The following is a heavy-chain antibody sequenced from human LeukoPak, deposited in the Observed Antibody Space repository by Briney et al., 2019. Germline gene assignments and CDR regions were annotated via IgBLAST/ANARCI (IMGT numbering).Heavy chain of an antibody. J-gene: IGHJ4*01. D-gene: IGHD1-26*01. CDR3: GRQGYTASYYFLDY. CDR2: IYTSGTT. Sequence: KPSETLSLTCTVSIGSINSYYWGWVRQPAGKGLEWIGRIYTSGTTNYSPSLKSRLSMSVDTSKNQFSRRLRSVTAADTAVYYCGRQGYTASYYFLDYWSHGTVVTVSS. CDR1: IGSINSYY. V-gene: IGHV4-4*07.